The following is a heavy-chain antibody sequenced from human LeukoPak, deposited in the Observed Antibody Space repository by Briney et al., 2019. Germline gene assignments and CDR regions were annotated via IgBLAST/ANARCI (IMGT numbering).Heavy chain of an antibody. CDR3: ARFTIFEVVTELGY. V-gene: IGHV1-18*01. Sequence: ASVKVSCKASGYTFTSYGISWVRQAPGQGLEWMGWISAYNGNTNYAQKLQGRVTMTTDTSTSTAYMELRSLRSDDTAVYYCARFTIFEVVTELGYWGQGTLVTVSS. J-gene: IGHJ4*02. D-gene: IGHD3-3*01. CDR2: ISAYNGNT. CDR1: GYTFTSYG.